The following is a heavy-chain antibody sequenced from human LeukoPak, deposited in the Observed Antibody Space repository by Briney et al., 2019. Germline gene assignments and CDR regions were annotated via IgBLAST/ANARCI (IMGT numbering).Heavy chain of an antibody. CDR2: IYYSGST. CDR3: ARGIGSSGTSGGWLDP. D-gene: IGHD6-13*01. CDR1: GGSISSGDYY. J-gene: IGHJ5*02. V-gene: IGHV4-30-4*08. Sequence: SQTLSLTCTVSGGSISSGDYYWSWIRQPPGKGLEWIGYIYYSGSTYYYPSLKSRATVSVDTSESQFSLKLSSVTAADTAIYYCARGIGSSGTSGGWLDPWGQGTLVTVSS.